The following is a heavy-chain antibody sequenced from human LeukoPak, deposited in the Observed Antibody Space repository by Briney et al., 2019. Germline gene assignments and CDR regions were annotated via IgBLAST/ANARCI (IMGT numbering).Heavy chain of an antibody. CDR1: GFRFSGYV. D-gene: IGHD6-19*01. V-gene: IGHV3-30*03. Sequence: GGSLRLSCAASGFRFSGYVMHWVRQAPGKGLEWVALISYDGSNKYYGDSVKGRFTISRDNSKNTLSLEMGSLRGDDTALYYCARDSGGSLFDLWGQGTLVIVSS. CDR3: ARDSGGSLFDL. J-gene: IGHJ4*02. CDR2: ISYDGSNK.